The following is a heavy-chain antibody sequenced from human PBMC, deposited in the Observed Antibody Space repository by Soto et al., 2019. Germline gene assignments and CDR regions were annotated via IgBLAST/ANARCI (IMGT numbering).Heavy chain of an antibody. Sequence: QVQLVQSGDEVKKPGASVKVSCKASGYIFVNYGIAWVQQAPGQGLEWMGWISPYTGNTHSASKVQGRLTMTTDTPTSTAYMDLGSLTSDDTAVYYIVTVDYYVTPTPHDVWGQCHTVTVS. CDR3: VTVDYYVTPTPHDV. D-gene: IGHD3-16*01. J-gene: IGHJ6*02. CDR1: GYIFVNYG. CDR2: ISPYTGNT. V-gene: IGHV1-18*01.